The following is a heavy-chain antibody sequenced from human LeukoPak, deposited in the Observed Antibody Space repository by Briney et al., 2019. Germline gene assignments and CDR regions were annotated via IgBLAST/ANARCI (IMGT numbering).Heavy chain of an antibody. CDR1: GYTFTSYG. CDR3: ARDYGYGYNY. D-gene: IGHD5-18*01. J-gene: IGHJ4*02. CDR2: INPSNGNT. V-gene: IGHV1-18*01. Sequence: ASVKVSCKASGYTFTSYGISWVRQAPGQGLEWMGWINPSNGNTNYAQKLQGRVTMTTDKSTSTVYMEVRSLRSDDTAVYYCARDYGYGYNYWGQGTLVTVSS.